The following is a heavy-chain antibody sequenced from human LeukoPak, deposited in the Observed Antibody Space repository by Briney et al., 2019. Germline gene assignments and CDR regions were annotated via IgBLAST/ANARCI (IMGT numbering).Heavy chain of an antibody. CDR2: INHNGTT. Sequence: PSETLSLTCTVSGYSISSGYYWTWIRQSPGKGLEWIGEINHNGTTRYNKPLKSRVTISIDTSKNQFSLKLSAVTAADTAVYYCARFGDCSDGLCFYYLDPWGQGTLVTVSS. J-gene: IGHJ5*02. CDR1: GYSISSGYY. V-gene: IGHV4-38-2*02. D-gene: IGHD2-15*01. CDR3: ARFGDCSDGLCFYYLDP.